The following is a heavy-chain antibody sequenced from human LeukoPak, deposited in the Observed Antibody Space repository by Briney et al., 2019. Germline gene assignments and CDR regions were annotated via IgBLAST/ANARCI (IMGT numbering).Heavy chain of an antibody. Sequence: SETLSLTCAVYGGSFSGYHWSWIRQPPGKGLEWIGEINHSGSTNYNPSLKSRVTISVDTSKNQFSLKLSSVTAADTAVYYCARNGMITFVGPTGFDPWGQGTLVTVSS. V-gene: IGHV4-34*01. CDR2: INHSGST. D-gene: IGHD3-16*01. CDR1: GGSFSGYH. J-gene: IGHJ5*02. CDR3: ARNGMITFVGPTGFDP.